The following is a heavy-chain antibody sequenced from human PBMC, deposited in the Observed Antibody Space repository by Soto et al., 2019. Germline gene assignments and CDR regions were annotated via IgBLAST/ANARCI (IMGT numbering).Heavy chain of an antibody. J-gene: IGHJ4*02. CDR1: GGSFSGYY. D-gene: IGHD6-6*01. V-gene: IGHV4-34*01. CDR2: INHSGST. Sequence: SETLSLTCAVYGGSFSGYYWSWIRQPPGKGLEWIGEINHSGSTNYNPSLKSRVTISVDTSKNQFSLKLSSVTAADTAVYYCAREFAYSSSRPLDYWGQGTLVTVSS. CDR3: AREFAYSSSRPLDY.